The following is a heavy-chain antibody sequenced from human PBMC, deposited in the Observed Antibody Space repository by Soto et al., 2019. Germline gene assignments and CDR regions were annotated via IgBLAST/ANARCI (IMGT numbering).Heavy chain of an antibody. CDR2: IIPMFGKA. CDR3: ASDGLLYDGGAYYYLY. D-gene: IGHD3-22*01. Sequence: QVQLVQPETEMKKPGSSVKVSCKASGGTFSRYTLSWVRQAPGQGLEWMGGIIPMFGKANYAQNFQGRVTITADESTSTGYMELRSLISEDTAVYYCASDGLLYDGGAYYYLYWVQETLVTVS. J-gene: IGHJ4*02. CDR1: GGTFSRYT. V-gene: IGHV1-69*01.